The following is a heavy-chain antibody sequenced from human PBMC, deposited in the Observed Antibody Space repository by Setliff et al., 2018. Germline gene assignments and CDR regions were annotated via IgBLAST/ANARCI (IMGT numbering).Heavy chain of an antibody. V-gene: IGHV3-73*01. J-gene: IGHJ6*03. CDR3: TRREVYCSSTSCHMGGDYYYYMDV. CDR1: GFTFSGSA. Sequence: GGSLRLSCAASGFTFSGSAMHWVRQASGKGLEWVGRIRGKANSYATAYAASVKGRFTISRDDSKNTAYLQMNSLKTEDTAVYYCTRREVYCSSTSCHMGGDYYYYMDVWGKGTTVTVSS. CDR2: IRGKANSYAT. D-gene: IGHD2-2*01.